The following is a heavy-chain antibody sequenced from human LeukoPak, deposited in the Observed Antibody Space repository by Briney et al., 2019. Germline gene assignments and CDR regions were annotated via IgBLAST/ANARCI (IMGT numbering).Heavy chain of an antibody. CDR1: GFIFSRYE. J-gene: IGHJ4*02. CDR3: ARVSGHNFDY. V-gene: IGHV3-48*03. D-gene: IGHD1-26*01. CDR2: ISSSGSTT. Sequence: GGSLRLSCAASGFIFSRYEITWVRQAPGKGLEWVSYISSSGSTTYYADSVKGRFTISRDDAKNSLYLQMNSLRVGDTAVYYCARVSGHNFDYWGQGTLVTVSS.